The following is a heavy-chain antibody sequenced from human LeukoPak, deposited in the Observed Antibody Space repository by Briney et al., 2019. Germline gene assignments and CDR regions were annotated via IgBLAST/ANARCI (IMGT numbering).Heavy chain of an antibody. D-gene: IGHD2-21*02. V-gene: IGHV3-48*03. CDR3: ARISGDYASYFDY. CDR1: GFTFSSYE. Sequence: GGSLRPSCAASGFTFSSYEMNWVRQAPGKGLEWVSYITNSGSTIYYADSVKGRFTISRDNAKNSLYLQMNSLRAEDTAVYYCARISGDYASYFDYWGQGTLVTVSS. CDR2: ITNSGSTI. J-gene: IGHJ4*02.